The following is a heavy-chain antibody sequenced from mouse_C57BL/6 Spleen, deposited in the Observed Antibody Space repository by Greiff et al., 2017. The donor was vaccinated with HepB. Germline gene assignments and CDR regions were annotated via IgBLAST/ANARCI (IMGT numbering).Heavy chain of an antibody. CDR3: ARSSNWDVYAMDY. J-gene: IGHJ4*01. D-gene: IGHD4-1*02. V-gene: IGHV2-9-1*01. Sequence: VKLMESGPGLVAPSQSLSITCTVSGFSLTSYAISWVRQPPGKGLEWLGVIWTGGGTNYNSALKSRLSISKDNSKSQVFLKMNSLQTDDTARYYCARSSNWDVYAMDYWGQGTSVTVSS. CDR2: IWTGGGT. CDR1: GFSLTSYA.